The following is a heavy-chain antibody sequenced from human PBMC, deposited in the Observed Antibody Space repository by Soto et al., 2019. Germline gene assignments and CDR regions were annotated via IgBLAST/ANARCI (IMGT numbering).Heavy chain of an antibody. Sequence: QVQLVQSGAEVRDPGAPVRVSCKASVYTFTTYGASWVRQAPEQALEWMGWMGGYKGNTNYAQKLQGRVTLTTDTSTSTAYMELRSLRSDDTAVYYCAPHTLDTGMPSGYWGQGTLVTVSS. CDR1: VYTFTTYG. D-gene: IGHD5-18*01. V-gene: IGHV1-18*01. CDR2: MGGYKGNT. CDR3: APHTLDTGMPSGY. J-gene: IGHJ4*02.